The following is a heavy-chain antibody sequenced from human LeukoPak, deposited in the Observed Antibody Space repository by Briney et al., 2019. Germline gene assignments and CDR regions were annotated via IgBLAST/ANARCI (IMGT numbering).Heavy chain of an antibody. CDR1: GGSISSGSYY. CDR3: ARDRTTSTRGSFPI. Sequence: KTSETLSLTCTVSGGSISSGSYYWSWIRQPAGKGLEWIGRIYTSGSTNYNPSLKSRVTISVDTSKNSFSLNLRSVTAADTAVYYCARDRTTSTRGSFPIWGQGTMVTVSS. J-gene: IGHJ3*02. CDR2: IYTSGST. D-gene: IGHD1-1*01. V-gene: IGHV4-61*02.